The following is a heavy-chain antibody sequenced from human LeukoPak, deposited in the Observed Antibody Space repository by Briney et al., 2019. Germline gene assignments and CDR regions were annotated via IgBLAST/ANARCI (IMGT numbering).Heavy chain of an antibody. CDR2: IYYSGST. J-gene: IGHJ4*02. D-gene: IGHD3-3*01. Sequence: SETLSLTCTVSGGSISSYYWSWIRQPPGKGLEWIGSIYYSGSTYYNPSLKSRVTISVDTSKNQFSLKLSSVTAADTAVYYCARSGTIFGVVIIGPAPPDYWGQGTLVTVSS. V-gene: IGHV4-59*12. CDR1: GGSISSYY. CDR3: ARSGTIFGVVIIGPAPPDY.